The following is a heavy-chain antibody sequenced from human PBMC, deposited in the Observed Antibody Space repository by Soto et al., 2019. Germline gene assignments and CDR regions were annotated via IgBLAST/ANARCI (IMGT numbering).Heavy chain of an antibody. J-gene: IGHJ6*02. CDR2: INPNSGGT. Sequence: GASVKVSCKASGYTFTGYYMHWVRQAPGQGLEWMGWINPNSGGTNYAQKFQGWVTMTRDTSISTAYMELSRLRSDDTAVYYCARSWDFGVVITPLDYYYGMDVWGQGTTVTVSS. CDR3: ARSWDFGVVITPLDYYYGMDV. V-gene: IGHV1-2*04. CDR1: GYTFTGYY. D-gene: IGHD3-3*01.